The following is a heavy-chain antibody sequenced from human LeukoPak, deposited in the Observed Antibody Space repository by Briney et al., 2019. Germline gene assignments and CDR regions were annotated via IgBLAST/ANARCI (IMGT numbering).Heavy chain of an antibody. Sequence: SVKVSCKASGGTFSSYAISWVRQAPGQGLEWMGGIIPIFGTASYAQKFQGRVTITADESTSTAYMELSSLRSEDTAVYYCARGGYSYEFSERFDYWGQGTLVTVSS. CDR1: GGTFSSYA. CDR2: IIPIFGTA. J-gene: IGHJ4*02. D-gene: IGHD5-18*01. CDR3: ARGGYSYEFSERFDY. V-gene: IGHV1-69*13.